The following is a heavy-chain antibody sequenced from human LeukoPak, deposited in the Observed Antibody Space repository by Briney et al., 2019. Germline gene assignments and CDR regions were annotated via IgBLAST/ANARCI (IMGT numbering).Heavy chain of an antibody. CDR2: IKQDGGEK. CDR3: ARERYDSSGYRLDY. J-gene: IGHJ4*02. D-gene: IGHD3-22*01. Sequence: GGSLRLSCAASGFTFSTYWMTWVRQAPGKGLEWLANIKQDGGEKYYVDSVKGRFTISRDNAENSLYLQMNSLRVEETAVYYCARERYDSSGYRLDYWGQGTLVTVSS. CDR1: GFTFSTYW. V-gene: IGHV3-7*01.